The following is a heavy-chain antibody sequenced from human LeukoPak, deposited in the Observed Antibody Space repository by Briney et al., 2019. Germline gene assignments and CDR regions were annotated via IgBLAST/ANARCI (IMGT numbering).Heavy chain of an antibody. D-gene: IGHD3-10*01. J-gene: IGHJ5*02. CDR3: ARSMVRGVMSQNWFDP. CDR2: ISSNGGST. V-gene: IGHV3-64*01. Sequence: GGSLRLSCAASGFTFSSYAMHWVRQAPGKGLEYVSAISSNGGSTYYANSVKGRFTISRDNSKNTLYLQMGSLRAEDMAVYYCARSMVRGVMSQNWFDPWGQGTLVTVSS. CDR1: GFTFSSYA.